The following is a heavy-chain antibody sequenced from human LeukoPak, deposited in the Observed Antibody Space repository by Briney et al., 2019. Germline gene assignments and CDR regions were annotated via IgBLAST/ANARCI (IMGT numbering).Heavy chain of an antibody. J-gene: IGHJ3*02. Sequence: SETLSLTCTVSGGSISSHYWSWIRQPPGKGLEWIGYIYYSGSTNYNPSLKSRVTISVDTSKNQFSLKLSSVTAADTAVYYCARGLQWEPNAFDIWGQGTMVTVSS. D-gene: IGHD1-26*01. V-gene: IGHV4-59*11. CDR3: ARGLQWEPNAFDI. CDR1: GGSISSHY. CDR2: IYYSGST.